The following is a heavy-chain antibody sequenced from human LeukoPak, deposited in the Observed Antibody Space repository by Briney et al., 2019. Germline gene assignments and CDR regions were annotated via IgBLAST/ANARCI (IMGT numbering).Heavy chain of an antibody. CDR1: GGSISSSY. Sequence: SETLSLTCIVSGGSISSSYWSWIRQSPGEGLEWIGYSNYTGNTNYNPSLKSRVTISVDTSKNQFSLRLSSVTAADSAVFYCARGTRGYGSPWDYWGQGILVTVSS. D-gene: IGHD2-15*01. J-gene: IGHJ4*02. CDR2: SNYTGNT. CDR3: ARGTRGYGSPWDY. V-gene: IGHV4-59*01.